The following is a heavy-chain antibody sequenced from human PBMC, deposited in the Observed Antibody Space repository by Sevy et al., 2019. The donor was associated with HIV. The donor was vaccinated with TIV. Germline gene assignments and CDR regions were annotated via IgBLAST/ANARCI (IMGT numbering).Heavy chain of an antibody. J-gene: IGHJ4*02. V-gene: IGHV3-30*04. CDR3: ARLESCGGDCYYLDY. CDR2: MSYVGGSE. D-gene: IGHD2-21*02. CDR1: GFNFRDYA. Sequence: GGSLRLSCAASGFNFRDYAVHWVRQAPGKGLEWVAIMSYVGGSENYADSVKGRFTISRDNSKNTLYLRMNSLTTEDTAVYYCARLESCGGDCYYLDYWGQGILVTVSS.